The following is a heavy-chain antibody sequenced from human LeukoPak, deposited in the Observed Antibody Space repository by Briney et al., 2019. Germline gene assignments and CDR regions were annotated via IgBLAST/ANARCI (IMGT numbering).Heavy chain of an antibody. CDR2: IYPGDSDA. D-gene: IGHD5-18*01. Sequence: PGESLKISCKGSGYSFTTYWVAWMRQMHGKGLEWMGIIYPGDSDARYSPSFQGQVIIAADTSISTAYLQWSSLEASDTAMYYCARGRYSYGPFDYWGQGTLVTVSS. CDR1: GYSFTTYW. V-gene: IGHV5-51*01. CDR3: ARGRYSYGPFDY. J-gene: IGHJ4*02.